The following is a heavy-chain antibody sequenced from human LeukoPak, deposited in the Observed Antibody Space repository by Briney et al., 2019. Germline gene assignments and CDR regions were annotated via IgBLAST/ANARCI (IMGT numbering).Heavy chain of an antibody. CDR2: ISSSGSTI. CDR1: GFTFSSYE. CDR3: ARLVVAANYGMAV. J-gene: IGHJ6*04. Sequence: PGGSLRLSCAASGFTFSSYEMNWVRQAPGKGLEWVSYISSSGSTIYYADSVKGRFTISRDNAKNSLYLQMNSLRAEDTAVYYCARLVVAANYGMAVWGKGTTVTVSS. D-gene: IGHD2-15*01. V-gene: IGHV3-48*03.